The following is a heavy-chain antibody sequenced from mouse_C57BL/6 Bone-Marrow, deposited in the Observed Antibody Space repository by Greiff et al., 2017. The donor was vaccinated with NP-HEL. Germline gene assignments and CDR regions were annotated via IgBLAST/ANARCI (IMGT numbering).Heavy chain of an antibody. CDR1: GYAFSSYW. CDR2: IYPGDGDT. Sequence: VQLQQSGAELVKPGASVKISCKASGYAFSSYWMNWVKQRPGKGLEWIGQIYPGDGDTNYNGKFKGKATLTADKSSSTAYMQLSSLTSEDSAVYFCARRRYYGSSYSDYWGQGTTLTVSS. D-gene: IGHD1-1*01. V-gene: IGHV1-80*01. CDR3: ARRRYYGSSYSDY. J-gene: IGHJ2*01.